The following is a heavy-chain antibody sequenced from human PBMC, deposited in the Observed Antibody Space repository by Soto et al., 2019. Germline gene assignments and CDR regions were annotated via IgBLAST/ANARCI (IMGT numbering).Heavy chain of an antibody. V-gene: IGHV3-43*01. CDR3: AKDPPSYDSSGYYDPYFQH. CDR2: ISWDGGST. CDR1: GFTFDDYT. J-gene: IGHJ1*01. Sequence: GGSLRLSCAASGFTFDDYTMHWVRQAPGKGLEWVSLISWDGGSTYYADSVKGRFTISRDNSKNSLYLQMNSLRTEDTALYYCAKDPPSYDSSGYYDPYFQHWGQGTLVTVSS. D-gene: IGHD3-22*01.